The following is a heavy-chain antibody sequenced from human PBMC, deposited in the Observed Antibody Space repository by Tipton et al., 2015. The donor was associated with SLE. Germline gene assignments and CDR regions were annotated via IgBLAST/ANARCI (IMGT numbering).Heavy chain of an antibody. CDR3: ARDWGD. CDR2: ISSGSGYI. J-gene: IGHJ4*02. D-gene: IGHD3-16*01. Sequence: GSLRLSCAASGFTFSTYAMSWVRQAPGKGLEWVSSISSGSGYIYYADSVKGRFTISRDNTKNSLFLQMNGLRVEDTGVYYCARDWGDWGRGTLVAVSS. CDR1: GFTFSTYA. V-gene: IGHV3-21*01.